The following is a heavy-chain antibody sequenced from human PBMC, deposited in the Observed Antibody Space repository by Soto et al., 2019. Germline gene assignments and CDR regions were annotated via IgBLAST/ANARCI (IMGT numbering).Heavy chain of an antibody. CDR2: IRSRANNYAT. CDR1: GFTFTGSA. Sequence: EVQLVESGGGLVQPGGSLKLSCAASGFTFTGSAMHWVRQASGKGLEWVGRIRSRANNYATAYAASVKGRFTISRDDSKNPAYLQMNSLKTEDTAVYYCSRQAVGNDDYYYYGMDVWGQGTTVTVSS. D-gene: IGHD2-2*01. V-gene: IGHV3-73*02. J-gene: IGHJ6*02. CDR3: SRQAVGNDDYYYYGMDV.